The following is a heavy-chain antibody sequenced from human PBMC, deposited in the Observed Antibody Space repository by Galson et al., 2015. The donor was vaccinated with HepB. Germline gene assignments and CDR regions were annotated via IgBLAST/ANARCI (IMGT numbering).Heavy chain of an antibody. CDR2: VYPGDSDT. D-gene: IGHD2-2*01. CDR3: AKLYYQLPPFGP. V-gene: IGHV5-51*01. J-gene: IGHJ5*02. Sequence: QSGAEVKKPWESLKISCQVSGNSLTDYWIGWVRQMPGKGLEWMGSVYPGDSDTNYSPSFQGHVTISVDKSISTAYLQWNSLKASDTATYYCAKLYYQLPPFGPWGQGTLVTVSS. CDR1: GNSLTDYW.